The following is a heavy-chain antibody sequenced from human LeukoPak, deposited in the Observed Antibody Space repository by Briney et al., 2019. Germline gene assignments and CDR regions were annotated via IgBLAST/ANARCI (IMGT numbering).Heavy chain of an antibody. V-gene: IGHV3-48*03. Sequence: GGSLRLSCAASGFTFSTYEMNWVRQAPGKGLEWVSYINSGANTIFYADSVKGRFTISRDNAKNSLYLQMNSLRAEDTAVYYCARFVRGGSNSMPSFDYWGQGTLVTVSS. CDR1: GFTFSTYE. D-gene: IGHD1-26*01. CDR3: ARFVRGGSNSMPSFDY. J-gene: IGHJ4*02. CDR2: INSGANTI.